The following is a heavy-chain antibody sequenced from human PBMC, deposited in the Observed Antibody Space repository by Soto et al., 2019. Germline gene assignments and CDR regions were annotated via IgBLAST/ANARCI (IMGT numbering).Heavy chain of an antibody. Sequence: QVQLVESGGGLVKPGGSLRLSCAASGFTFSDYYMSWIRQAPGKGLEWVSYISSSSSYTNYADSVKGRFTISRDNAKNSLYLQMNSLRAEDTAVYYCARDESSSWYGMDVWGQGTTVTVSS. CDR1: GFTFSDYY. CDR3: ARDESSSWYGMDV. CDR2: ISSSSSYT. D-gene: IGHD6-13*01. V-gene: IGHV3-11*05. J-gene: IGHJ6*02.